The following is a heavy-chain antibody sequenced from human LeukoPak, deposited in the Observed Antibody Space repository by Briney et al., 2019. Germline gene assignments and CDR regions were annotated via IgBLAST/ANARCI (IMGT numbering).Heavy chain of an antibody. V-gene: IGHV3-74*01. D-gene: IGHD6-6*01. Sequence: GGSLRLSCAASGFTFSNYWMHWVRQAPGKGLVWVSRINGDGSTTNYADSVKGRFTISRDNAKNTLYLQMNSLRAEDTAVYYCARGYGSSRGWYWGQGTLVTVSS. CDR2: INGDGSTT. CDR1: GFTFSNYW. J-gene: IGHJ4*02. CDR3: ARGYGSSRGWY.